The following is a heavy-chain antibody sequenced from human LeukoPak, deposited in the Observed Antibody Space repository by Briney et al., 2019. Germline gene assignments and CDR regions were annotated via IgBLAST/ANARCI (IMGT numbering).Heavy chain of an antibody. CDR3: ARAGGSTVSHSDY. D-gene: IGHD4-17*01. J-gene: IGHJ4*02. Sequence: PGGSLRLSCVASGFTFSHYSMNWIRQAPGKGLEWVSSISSSTSYIYYADSVKGRFTISKDNAKNSLYLQMNSLRAEDTAVYYCARAGGSTVSHSDYWGQGTLVTVSS. V-gene: IGHV3-21*01. CDR1: GFTFSHYS. CDR2: ISSSTSYI.